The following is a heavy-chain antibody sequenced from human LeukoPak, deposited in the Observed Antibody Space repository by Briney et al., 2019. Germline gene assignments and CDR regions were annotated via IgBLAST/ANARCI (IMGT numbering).Heavy chain of an antibody. CDR2: IYYSGST. V-gene: IGHV4-39*01. CDR3: ARYRGYSLDY. Sequence: PSETLSLTCTVSGGSISSSSYYWGWIRQPPGKGLEWIGSIYYSGSTYYNPSLKSRVTISVDTSKNQFSLKLSSVTAADTAVYYRARYRGYSLDYWGQGTLVTVSS. D-gene: IGHD5-18*01. J-gene: IGHJ4*02. CDR1: GGSISSSSYY.